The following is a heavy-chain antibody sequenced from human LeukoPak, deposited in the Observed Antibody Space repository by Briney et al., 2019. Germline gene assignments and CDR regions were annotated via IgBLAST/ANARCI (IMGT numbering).Heavy chain of an antibody. Sequence: SSETLSLTCAVYGGSFSAYYWTWIRQPTGKGLEWIGEINHSGSSNYNSSLRSRVTISVDTSYKQFSLRLSSVTAADTAVYYCAPRGDIEHSYVYGKWFDPWGQGTRVTVSS. V-gene: IGHV4-34*01. CDR3: APRGDIEHSYVYGKWFDP. CDR1: GGSFSAYY. D-gene: IGHD5-18*01. J-gene: IGHJ5*02. CDR2: INHSGSS.